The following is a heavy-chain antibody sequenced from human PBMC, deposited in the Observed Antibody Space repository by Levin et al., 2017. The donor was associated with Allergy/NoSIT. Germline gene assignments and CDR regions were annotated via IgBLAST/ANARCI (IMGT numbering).Heavy chain of an antibody. J-gene: IGHJ4*02. CDR3: ARDRYNYNAGIFDY. CDR2: IISYNGNT. V-gene: IGHV1-18*01. Sequence: ASVKVSCKASGYTFRNYGVSWVRQAPGQGLEWMGWIISYNGNTKYAQNFQGRVTMTTDTSTSTAYMELRSLTSDDTAVYYCARDRYNYNAGIFDYWGQGTLVTVSS. D-gene: IGHD5-18*01. CDR1: GYTFRNYG.